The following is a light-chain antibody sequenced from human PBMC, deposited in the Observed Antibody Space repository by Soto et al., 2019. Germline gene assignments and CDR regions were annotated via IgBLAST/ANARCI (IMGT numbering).Light chain of an antibody. CDR3: QQYNSDSPT. Sequence: DIQMTQSPSTLSASVGDRVTITGLASQSTSIWLAWYQQKPGKAPKLLIYDASTLDGGVPSRFSGSGSGTEFTLTISSLQPDDFATYYCQQYNSDSPTFGQGTKVDIK. V-gene: IGKV1-5*01. J-gene: IGKJ1*01. CDR1: QSTSIW. CDR2: DAS.